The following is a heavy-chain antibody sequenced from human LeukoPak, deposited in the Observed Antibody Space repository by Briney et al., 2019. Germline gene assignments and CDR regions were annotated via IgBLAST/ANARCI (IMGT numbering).Heavy chain of an antibody. CDR3: AKDESGGVIDY. CDR1: GFTFSNYA. D-gene: IGHD4-23*01. J-gene: IGHJ4*02. Sequence: GGSLRLSCAASGFTFSNYAMHWVRQAPGKGLEWVSFLSYDGNNDYYADSVKGRFTVSRDNSKNTLYLQMNSLRAEDTAVYYCAKDESGGVIDYWGQGTLVTVSS. CDR2: LSYDGNND. V-gene: IGHV3-30-3*01.